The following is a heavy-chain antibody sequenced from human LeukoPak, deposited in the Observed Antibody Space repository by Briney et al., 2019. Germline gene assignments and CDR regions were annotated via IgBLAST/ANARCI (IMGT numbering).Heavy chain of an antibody. CDR3: ARQGYSGYDYFAY. Sequence: SETLSLTCTVSGGSISSYYWSWVRQPPGKGLEWIGYVSYSGSTNSNPSLKSRVTISVDTSKNQFSLKLSSVTAADTAVYYCARQGYSGYDYFAYCGQGTLVTISS. CDR1: GGSISSYY. CDR2: VSYSGST. D-gene: IGHD5-12*01. V-gene: IGHV4-59*08. J-gene: IGHJ4*02.